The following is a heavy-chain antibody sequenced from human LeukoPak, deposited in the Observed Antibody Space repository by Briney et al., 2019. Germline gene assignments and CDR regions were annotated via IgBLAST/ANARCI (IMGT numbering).Heavy chain of an antibody. CDR3: ARLRRNNDNSGYYYYYDY. CDR1: GLTFSSYS. V-gene: IGHV3-21*01. CDR2: ITPTSSYI. D-gene: IGHD3-22*01. Sequence: GGSLRLSCAVSGLTFSSYSFNWVRQAPGKGLEWVSSITPTSSYIYYADSVKGRFTISRDNAKNSLYLRMNSLRAEDTAVYYCARLRRNNDNSGYYYYYDYWGQGTLVTVSS. J-gene: IGHJ4*02.